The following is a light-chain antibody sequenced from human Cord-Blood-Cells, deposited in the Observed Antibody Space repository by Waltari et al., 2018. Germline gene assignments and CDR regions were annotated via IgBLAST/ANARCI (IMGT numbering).Light chain of an antibody. Sequence: EIVLTQSPATLSLSPGERATLSCRAGQSVSSYLAWYQQKPGQAPGLLIYDASNRATGIPARCSGSGSGTDFTLTISSLEPEDFAVYYCQQRSNWPPLTFGGGTKVEIK. V-gene: IGKV3-11*01. CDR2: DAS. CDR3: QQRSNWPPLT. J-gene: IGKJ4*01. CDR1: QSVSSY.